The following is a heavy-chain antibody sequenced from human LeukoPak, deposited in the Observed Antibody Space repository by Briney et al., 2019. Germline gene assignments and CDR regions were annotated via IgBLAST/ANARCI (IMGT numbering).Heavy chain of an antibody. CDR1: GGTFSSYA. J-gene: IGHJ4*02. D-gene: IGHD3-3*01. CDR2: IIPIFGTA. Sequence: SVKVSCKASGGTFSSYAISWVRQAPAQWLEWMGGIIPIFGTANYAQKFQGRVTITADESTSTAYMELSSLRSEDTAVYYCASGTGFWSGYYTFDYWGQGTLVTVSS. CDR3: ASGTGFWSGYYTFDY. V-gene: IGHV1-69*13.